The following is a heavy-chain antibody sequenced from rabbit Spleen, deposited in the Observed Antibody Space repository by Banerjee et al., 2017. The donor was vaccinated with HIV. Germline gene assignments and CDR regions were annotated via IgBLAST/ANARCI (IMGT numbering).Heavy chain of an antibody. CDR2: IDTGSSGFT. J-gene: IGHJ4*01. Sequence: QSLEESGGDLVKPGASLTLTCTASGVSFTSNYYMCWVRQAPGKGLEWIACIDTGSSGFTYFASWAKGRFTISKTSSTTVTLQVTSLTAADTATYFCARNFDLWGPGTLVTVS. CDR1: GVSFTSNYY. V-gene: IGHV1S40*01. CDR3: ARNFDL.